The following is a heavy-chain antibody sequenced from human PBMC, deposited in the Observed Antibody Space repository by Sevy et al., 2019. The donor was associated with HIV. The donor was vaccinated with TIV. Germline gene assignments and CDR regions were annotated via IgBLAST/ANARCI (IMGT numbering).Heavy chain of an antibody. CDR3: AAGVGASDFDY. V-gene: IGHV3-15*01. Sequence: GGSLRLSCVASGFTFSKAWMIWVRQAPGKGLEWVGRIKSKTDGATRDLAAPVKGRIIISRDDSKNTLYLQISNLKIEDTGVYFCAAGVGASDFDYWGQGTLVTVSS. D-gene: IGHD1-26*01. CDR2: IKSKTDGATR. CDR1: GFTFSKAW. J-gene: IGHJ4*02.